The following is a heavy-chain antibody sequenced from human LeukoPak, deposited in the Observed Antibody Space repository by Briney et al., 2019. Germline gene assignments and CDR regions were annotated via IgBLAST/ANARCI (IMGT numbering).Heavy chain of an antibody. J-gene: IGHJ4*02. V-gene: IGHV4-39*07. D-gene: IGHD3-22*01. CDR2: IYYSGST. Sequence: PSETLSLTCTGSGVSISSSSYYWGWIRQPPGKGLEWIGSIYYSGSTYYNPSLKSRVTISVDTSKNQFSLELSSVTAADTAVYYCARVRSSSGYSFDYWGQGTLVTISS. CDR3: ARVRSSSGYSFDY. CDR1: GVSISSSSYY.